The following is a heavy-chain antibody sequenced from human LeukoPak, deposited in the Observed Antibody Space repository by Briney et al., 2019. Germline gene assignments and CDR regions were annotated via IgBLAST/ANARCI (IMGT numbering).Heavy chain of an antibody. J-gene: IGHJ4*02. CDR3: AREVDSRSSHFDY. D-gene: IGHD6-6*01. Sequence: PSETLSLTCTVSGGSISSSSYYWGWIRQPPGKGLEWIGSIYYSGSTYYNPSLKSRVTISVDTSKNQFSLKLSSVTAADTAVYYCAREVDSRSSHFDYWGQGALVTVSS. CDR2: IYYSGST. CDR1: GGSISSSSYY. V-gene: IGHV4-39*07.